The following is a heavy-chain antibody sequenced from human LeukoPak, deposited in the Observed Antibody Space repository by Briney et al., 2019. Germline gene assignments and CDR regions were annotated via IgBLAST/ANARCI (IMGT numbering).Heavy chain of an antibody. CDR2: ITGSGDGT. CDR1: GFTFSTYA. J-gene: IGHJ4*02. D-gene: IGHD2-21*01. Sequence: SGGSLRLSCAASGFTFSTYAMTWVRQAPGKGLEWVSSITGSGDGTSAADSVRGRFTISRDNSKNTLYLQMNSLRAEDAAVYFCAKAPVTSCRGAYCYPFDSWGQGTLVTVSS. V-gene: IGHV3-23*01. CDR3: AKAPVTSCRGAYCYPFDS.